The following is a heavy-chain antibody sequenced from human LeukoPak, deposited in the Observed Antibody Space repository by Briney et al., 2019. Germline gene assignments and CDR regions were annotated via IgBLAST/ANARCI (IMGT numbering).Heavy chain of an antibody. CDR3: ARGRSRYCYGSGSYRYNWFDP. V-gene: IGHV4-34*01. J-gene: IGHJ5*02. CDR2: INHSGST. D-gene: IGHD3-10*01. CDR1: GGSFSGYY. Sequence: PSETLSLTCAVYGGSFSGYYWSWIRQPPGKGLEWIGEINHSGSTNYNPSLKSRVTISVDTSKNQFSLKLSSVTAADTAVYYCARGRSRYCYGSGSYRYNWFDPWGQGTLVTVSS.